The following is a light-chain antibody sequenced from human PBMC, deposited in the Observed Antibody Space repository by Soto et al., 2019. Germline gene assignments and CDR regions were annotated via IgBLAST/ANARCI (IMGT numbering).Light chain of an antibody. J-gene: IGLJ2*01. CDR2: VNNDGNH. Sequence: QSVLTQSPSASASLGASVKLTCTLSSGHSSYAIAWHQQQPEKGPRYLMKVNNDGNHNKGDGIPDRFSGSSSGAERYLTISSLQSMDEADYYFQTWRTDFSVVFGGGTKLTVL. CDR3: QTWRTDFSVV. V-gene: IGLV4-69*01. CDR1: SGHSSYA.